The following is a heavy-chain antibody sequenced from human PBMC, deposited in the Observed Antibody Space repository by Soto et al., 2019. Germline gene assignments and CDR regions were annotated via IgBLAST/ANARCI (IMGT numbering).Heavy chain of an antibody. CDR1: GGSITSNSHY. CDR2: VHYSGRT. Sequence: SETLSLTCSVSGGSITSNSHYWGWIRQPPGRGLEWIGTVHYSGRTYYKPSLKGRVTISVDTTKNQFSLNLNSVTAADTAVYYCARHCGSGWLDVDYWGRGTLVTSPQ. D-gene: IGHD6-19*01. J-gene: IGHJ4*01. V-gene: IGHV4-39*01. CDR3: ARHCGSGWLDVDY.